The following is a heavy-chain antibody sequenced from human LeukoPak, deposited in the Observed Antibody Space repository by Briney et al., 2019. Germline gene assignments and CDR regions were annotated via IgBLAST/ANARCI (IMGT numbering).Heavy chain of an antibody. D-gene: IGHD2-8*01. Sequence: ASVKVSCKASGYTFTGYYMHWVRQAPGQGLEWMGWINPNSGGTNYVQKFQGRVTMTRDTSISTAYMELGSLTSDDTAVYYCARDLCTNGVCYFDYYYYYMDVWGKGTTVTVSS. CDR2: INPNSGGT. J-gene: IGHJ6*03. V-gene: IGHV1-2*02. CDR1: GYTFTGYY. CDR3: ARDLCTNGVCYFDYYYYYMDV.